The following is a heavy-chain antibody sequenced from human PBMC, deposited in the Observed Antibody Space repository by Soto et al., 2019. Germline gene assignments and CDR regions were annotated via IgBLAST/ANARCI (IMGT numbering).Heavy chain of an antibody. V-gene: IGHV1-69*01. CDR3: PRTADVPSGYYGAGAEGGPYYSEY. D-gene: IGHD3-22*01. J-gene: IGHJ4*02. Sequence: QVQLVQSGAEVKKPGSSVQVSCKASGGTFSSYAISWVRQAPGQGLEWMGGIIPIFGTANYAQKFQGGVTITADESTSTAYMELSSLRAKDTAVYYCPRTADVPSGYYGAGAEGGPYYSEYWGQGTLVTVST. CDR1: GGTFSSYA. CDR2: IIPIFGTA.